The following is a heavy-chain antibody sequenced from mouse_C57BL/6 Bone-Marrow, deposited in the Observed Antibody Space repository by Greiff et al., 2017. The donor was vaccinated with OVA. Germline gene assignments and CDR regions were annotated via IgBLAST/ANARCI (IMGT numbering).Heavy chain of an antibody. CDR1: GYTFTSYW. V-gene: IGHV1-50*01. J-gene: IGHJ4*01. Sequence: VQLQQPGAELVKPGASVKLSCKASGYTFTSYWMQWVKQRPGQGLEWIGAIDPSDSYTNYNQKFKGKATLTVDTSSSTAYMQLRSLTSEDSAVYYFARRITWSRRRCFAMDYSGQGTSVTVSS. D-gene: IGHD2-2*01. CDR2: IDPSDSYT. CDR3: ARRITWSRRRCFAMDY.